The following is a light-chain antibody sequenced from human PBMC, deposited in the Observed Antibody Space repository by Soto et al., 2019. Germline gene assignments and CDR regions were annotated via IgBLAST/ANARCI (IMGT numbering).Light chain of an antibody. V-gene: IGKV1-8*01. J-gene: IGKJ1*01. CDR1: QGISSY. Sequence: AIRMTQSPSSFSASTGDRVTITCRASQGISSYLAWYQQKPGQAPKLLIYAASTLQSGVPSRFSGSGSGTDSTLTISCLQSEDFATYYGQQYYSYPRTFGRGTKVEIK. CDR3: QQYYSYPRT. CDR2: AAS.